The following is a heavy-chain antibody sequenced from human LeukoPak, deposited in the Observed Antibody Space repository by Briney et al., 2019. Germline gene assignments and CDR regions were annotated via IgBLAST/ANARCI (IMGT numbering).Heavy chain of an antibody. D-gene: IGHD6-6*01. J-gene: IGHJ3*02. CDR3: AREWPHDIAANAFDI. Sequence: ASVKVSCKASGYTFTSYYMHWVRQALGKGFEGMEIINPSGGSTSYAQKFQGRVTMTRDTSTSTVYMELSSLRSEDTAVYYCAREWPHDIAANAFDIWGQGTMVTVSS. CDR1: GYTFTSYY. CDR2: INPSGGST. V-gene: IGHV1-46*01.